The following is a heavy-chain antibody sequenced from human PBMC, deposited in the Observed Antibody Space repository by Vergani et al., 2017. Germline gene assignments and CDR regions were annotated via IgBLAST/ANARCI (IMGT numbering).Heavy chain of an antibody. CDR3: ARDLVWGISTLYYCMDV. D-gene: IGHD3-16*01. J-gene: IGHJ6*02. Sequence: QVQLVQSGAEVKKPGSSVKVSCKASGGTFSSYAISWVRQAPGQGLEWMGRIIPILGIANYAQKFQGRVTITADKSTSTAYMELSSLRSEDTAVYYCARDLVWGISTLYYCMDVWGQGTTVTVSS. CDR1: GGTFSSYA. V-gene: IGHV1-69*04. CDR2: IIPILGIA.